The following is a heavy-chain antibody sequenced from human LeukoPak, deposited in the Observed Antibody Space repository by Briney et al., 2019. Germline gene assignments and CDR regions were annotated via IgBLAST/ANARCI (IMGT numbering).Heavy chain of an antibody. CDR1: GFTFSSYG. CDR3: ARDRAPYVDTHAFDI. Sequence: GGSLRLSCAASGFTFSSYGMHWVRQAPGKGLEWVAVISYDGSNKYYADSVKGRFTISRDNSKNTLYLQMNSLRAEDTAVYYCARDRAPYVDTHAFDIWGQGTMVTVSS. D-gene: IGHD5-18*01. J-gene: IGHJ3*02. V-gene: IGHV3-30*03. CDR2: ISYDGSNK.